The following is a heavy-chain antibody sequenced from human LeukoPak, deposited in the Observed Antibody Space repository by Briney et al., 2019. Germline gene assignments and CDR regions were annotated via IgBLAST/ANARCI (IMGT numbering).Heavy chain of an antibody. CDR1: GYTFTGYY. J-gene: IGHJ4*02. V-gene: IGHV1-2*06. Sequence: ASVKVSCKAPGYTFTGYYMHWVRQAPGQGLEWMGRINPNSGGTNYAQKFQGRVTMTRDTSISTAYMELSRLRSDDTAVYHCARAGIAAAGAADYWGQGTLVTVSS. CDR3: ARAGIAAAGAADY. CDR2: INPNSGGT. D-gene: IGHD6-13*01.